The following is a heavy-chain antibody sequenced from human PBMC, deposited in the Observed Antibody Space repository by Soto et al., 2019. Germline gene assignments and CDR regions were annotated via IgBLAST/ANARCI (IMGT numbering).Heavy chain of an antibody. CDR2: IIPIFGTA. V-gene: IGHV1-69*13. Sequence: SVKVSCKASGGTFSSYAISWVRQAPGQGLEWMGGIIPIFGTANYAQKFQGRVTITADESTSTAYMELSSLRSEDTAVYYCARARLLALDYYYCMDVWGQGTTVTVSS. J-gene: IGHJ6*02. D-gene: IGHD3-3*02. CDR3: ARARLLALDYYYCMDV. CDR1: GGTFSSYA.